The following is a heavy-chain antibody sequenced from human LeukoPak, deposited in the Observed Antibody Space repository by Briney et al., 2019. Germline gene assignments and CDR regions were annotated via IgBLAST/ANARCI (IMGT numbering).Heavy chain of an antibody. Sequence: ASVKVSCKASGYTFTSYGISWVRQAPGQGLEWMGWISACNGNTNYAQKLQGRVTMTTDTSTSTAYMELRSLRSDDTAVYYCARGGLVGYDSSCYSDYWGQGTLVTVSS. CDR1: GYTFTSYG. D-gene: IGHD3-22*01. CDR2: ISACNGNT. V-gene: IGHV1-18*01. CDR3: ARGGLVGYDSSCYSDY. J-gene: IGHJ4*02.